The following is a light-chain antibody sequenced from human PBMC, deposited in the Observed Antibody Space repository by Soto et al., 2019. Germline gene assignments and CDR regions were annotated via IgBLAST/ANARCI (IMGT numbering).Light chain of an antibody. CDR2: EVN. CDR3: SAYAGRNNVL. J-gene: IGLJ2*01. CDR1: SSDIGGYKY. Sequence: QSVLTQPPSASGSPGQSVTISCTGTSSDIGGYKYVSWYQQKSGKAPKLIIYEVNERPSGVPDRFSGSKSDNTASLTVSGLQAEDEADYYCSAYAGRNNVLFVGGTKLTVL. V-gene: IGLV2-8*01.